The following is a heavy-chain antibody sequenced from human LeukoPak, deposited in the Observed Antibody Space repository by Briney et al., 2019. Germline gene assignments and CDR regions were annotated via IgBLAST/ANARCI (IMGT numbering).Heavy chain of an antibody. Sequence: PSETLSLTCTVSGGSISSRSYYWGWIRQPPGKGLEWIATVYYSGSSYYNPSLKSRLTISVDTSKNQFSLKLSSVTAADTAVYYCARVGRGFDYWGQGTLVTVSS. J-gene: IGHJ4*02. V-gene: IGHV4-39*07. CDR1: GGSISSRSYY. CDR2: VYYSGSS. CDR3: ARVGRGFDY. D-gene: IGHD1-26*01.